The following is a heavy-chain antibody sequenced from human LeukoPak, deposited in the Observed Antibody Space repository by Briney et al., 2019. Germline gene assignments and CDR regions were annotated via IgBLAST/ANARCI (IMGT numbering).Heavy chain of an antibody. D-gene: IGHD2-2*01. CDR1: GYSFTTYW. J-gene: IGHJ4*02. CDR3: ARFKVDDCTRTSYDSHGFDY. Sequence: GESLKISCQGSGYSFTTYWIAWVRQMPGKGLEWMRIIYPDDSDTRYSPSFQGQVSISADKSISTAYLQWSSLKASDTAIYYCARFKVDDCTRTSYDSHGFDYWGQGTLVTVSS. CDR2: IYPDDSDT. V-gene: IGHV5-51*01.